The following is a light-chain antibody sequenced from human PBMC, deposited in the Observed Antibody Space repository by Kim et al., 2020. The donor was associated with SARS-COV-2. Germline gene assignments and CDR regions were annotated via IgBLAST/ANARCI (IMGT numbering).Light chain of an antibody. CDR2: GAS. Sequence: IVLTQSPGTLSLSPGERATLSCRASQTVVSTYFAWYQQKPGQAPRLLIYGASSRAPGIPDRFSGSGSGTDFTLTISRLEPEDFAVYYCQQYGSSPGTFGQGTKLEI. V-gene: IGKV3-20*01. CDR3: QQYGSSPGT. J-gene: IGKJ2*01. CDR1: QTVVSTY.